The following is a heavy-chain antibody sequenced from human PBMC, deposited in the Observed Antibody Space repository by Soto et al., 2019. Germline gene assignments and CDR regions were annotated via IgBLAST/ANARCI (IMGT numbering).Heavy chain of an antibody. J-gene: IGHJ3*02. V-gene: IGHV3-30*02. CDR2: IWYDGSNK. CDR1: GFTFSSYG. CDR3: AKDQSWMATIPRHAFDI. Sequence: PGGSLRLSCAASGFTFSSYGMHWVRQAPGKGLEWVAVIWYDGSNKYYADSVKGRFTISRDNSKNTLYLQMNSLRAEDTAVYYCAKDQSWMATIPRHAFDIWGQGTMVTVSS. D-gene: IGHD5-12*01.